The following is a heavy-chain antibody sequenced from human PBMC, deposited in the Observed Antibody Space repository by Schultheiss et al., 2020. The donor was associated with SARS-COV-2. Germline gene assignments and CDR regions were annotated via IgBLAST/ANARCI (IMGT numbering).Heavy chain of an antibody. D-gene: IGHD4-17*01. J-gene: IGHJ4*02. V-gene: IGHV4-30-4*08. CDR1: GGSFSGYY. CDR3: ARLDTGDYGDYVTLRYYFDY. CDR2: IYYSGST. Sequence: SETLSLTCAVYGGSFSGYYWSWIRQPPGKGLEWIGYIYYSGSTYYNPSLKSRVTISVDTSKNQFSLKLSSVTAADTAVYYCARLDTGDYGDYVTLRYYFDYWGQGTLVTVSS.